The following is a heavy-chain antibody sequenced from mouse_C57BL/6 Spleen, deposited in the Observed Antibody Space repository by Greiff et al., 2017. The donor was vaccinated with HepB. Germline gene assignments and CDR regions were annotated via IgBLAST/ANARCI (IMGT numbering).Heavy chain of an antibody. V-gene: IGHV1-39*01. CDR1: GYSFTDYN. Sequence: VQLQQSGPELVKPGASVKISCKAPGYSFTDYNMNWVKQSNGKSLEWIGVINPNYGTTSYNQKFKGKATLTVDQSSSTAYMQLNSLTSEDSAVYYCVKTRIYYGNHGYFDVWGTGTTVTVSS. CDR2: INPNYGTT. D-gene: IGHD2-1*01. CDR3: VKTRIYYGNHGYFDV. J-gene: IGHJ1*03.